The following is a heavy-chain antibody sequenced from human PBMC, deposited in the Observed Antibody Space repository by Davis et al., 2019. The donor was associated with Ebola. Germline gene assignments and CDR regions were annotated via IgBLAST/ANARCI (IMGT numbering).Heavy chain of an antibody. CDR1: GGSFSGYY. CDR3: ARVLRLGYCSGGSCRHNWFDP. Sequence: MPSETLSLTCAVYGGSFSGYYWSWIRQPPGKGLEWIGEINHSGSTNYNPSLKSRVTISVDTSKNQFSLKLSSVTAADTAVYYCARVLRLGYCSGGSCRHNWFDPWGQGTLVTVSS. D-gene: IGHD2-15*01. V-gene: IGHV4-34*01. J-gene: IGHJ5*02. CDR2: INHSGST.